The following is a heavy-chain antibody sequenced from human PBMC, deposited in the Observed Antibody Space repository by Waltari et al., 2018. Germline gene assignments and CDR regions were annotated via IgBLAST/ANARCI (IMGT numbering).Heavy chain of an antibody. Sequence: ELSMHWVRQAPGKGLEWMGGFDPEDGETICAQKFQGRVTMTEDTSTDTAYMELSSLRSEDTAVYYCATVWIRRLDYWGQGTLVTVSS. CDR3: ATVWIRRLDY. D-gene: IGHD2-2*03. CDR2: FDPEDGET. J-gene: IGHJ4*02. V-gene: IGHV1-24*01. CDR1: ELS.